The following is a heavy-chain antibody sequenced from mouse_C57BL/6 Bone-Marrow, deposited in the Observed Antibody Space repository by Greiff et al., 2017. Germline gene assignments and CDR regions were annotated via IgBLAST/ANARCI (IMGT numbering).Heavy chain of an antibody. Sequence: EVKVVESGGDLVKPGGSLKLSCAASGFTFSSYGMSWVRQTPDKRLEWVATISSGGGYTYYPDSVKGRFTISRDNAKNTLDLQMSSLKSEDTAMYYCARWYYYCSGYWYFDVWGTGTTVTVSS. CDR3: ARWYYYCSGYWYFDV. V-gene: IGHV5-6*01. J-gene: IGHJ1*03. D-gene: IGHD1-1*01. CDR2: ISSGGGYT. CDR1: GFTFSSYG.